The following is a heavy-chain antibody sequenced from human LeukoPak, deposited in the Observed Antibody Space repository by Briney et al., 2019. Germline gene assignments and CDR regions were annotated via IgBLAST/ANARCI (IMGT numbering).Heavy chain of an antibody. CDR2: ISSSGSSI. CDR3: ARDRRGYSGYDYYFDY. Sequence: GGSLRLSCAASGFTFSSYSMNWVRQAPGKGLEWVSYISSSGSSIYYADSVKGRFTISRDNAKNSLCLQMNSLRVEDTAVYYCARDRRGYSGYDYYFDYWGQGTLVTVSS. CDR1: GFTFSSYS. D-gene: IGHD5-12*01. V-gene: IGHV3-48*04. J-gene: IGHJ4*02.